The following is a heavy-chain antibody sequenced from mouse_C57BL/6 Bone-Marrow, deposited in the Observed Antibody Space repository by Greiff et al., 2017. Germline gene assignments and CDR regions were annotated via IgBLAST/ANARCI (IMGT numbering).Heavy chain of an antibody. Sequence: EVQRVESGGGLVQPGGSLKLSCAASGFTFSDYGMAWVRQAPRKGPEWVAFLSNLAYSIYYADTVTGRFTISRENAKNTLYLEMSSLRSEDTAMYYCARQDYGSSYDYAMDYWGQGTSVTVSS. CDR1: GFTFSDYG. CDR3: ARQDYGSSYDYAMDY. V-gene: IGHV5-15*01. D-gene: IGHD1-1*01. J-gene: IGHJ4*01. CDR2: LSNLAYSI.